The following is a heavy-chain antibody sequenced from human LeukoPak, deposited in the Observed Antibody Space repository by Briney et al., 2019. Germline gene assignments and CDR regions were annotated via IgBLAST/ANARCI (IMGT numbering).Heavy chain of an antibody. CDR2: ISRSSIM. D-gene: IGHD2-15*01. V-gene: IGHV3-69-1*01. CDR3: ARDREQDLFYYYGMDV. CDR1: GFTFRSYW. Sequence: PWGFLRLSFATSGFTFRSYWMSLVRQAPGKGLEWVSSISRSSIMYYADSVKGRFTISRDNAKKSLYLQMNSLRAEDTAVYYCARDREQDLFYYYGMDVWGQGTTVTVSS. J-gene: IGHJ6*02.